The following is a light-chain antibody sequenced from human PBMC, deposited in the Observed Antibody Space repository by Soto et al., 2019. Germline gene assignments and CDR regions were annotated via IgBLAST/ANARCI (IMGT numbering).Light chain of an antibody. CDR3: QKYSSAPFT. V-gene: IGKV1-27*01. Sequence: DIQMTQSPSSLSASVGDRVTITCRASQGITNFLAWYQQKPGTVPKLLIYAASTLQSGVPSRFSGSGSGTDFTLNISSLQPEDVATYYSQKYSSAPFTFGPGTKVDIK. J-gene: IGKJ3*01. CDR1: QGITNF. CDR2: AAS.